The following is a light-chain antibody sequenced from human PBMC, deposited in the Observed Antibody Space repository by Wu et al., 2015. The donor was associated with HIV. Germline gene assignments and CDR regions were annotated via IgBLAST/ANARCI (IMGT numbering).Light chain of an antibody. CDR3: QQSHGFPRT. CDR2: ASS. J-gene: IGKJ1*01. Sequence: DTQMTQSPSSLSASVGDSLTITCRASQNILTFLNWYQQKPRGTPKLLVYASSYLQSGVPPRFSGSGSGTEFTFTINSLQVEDVATYYCQQSHGFPRTFGQGTRVEI. CDR1: QNILTF. V-gene: IGKV1-39*01.